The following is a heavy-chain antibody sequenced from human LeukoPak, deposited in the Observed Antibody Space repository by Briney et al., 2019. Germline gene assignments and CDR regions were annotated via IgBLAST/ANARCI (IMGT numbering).Heavy chain of an antibody. J-gene: IGHJ4*02. CDR1: GFTFSSYT. CDR3: TIATFCGGDCGDS. Sequence: PGGSLRLSCAASGFTFSSYTMSWVRQAPGKGLEWVGRIKSKSDGGTIDYAAPVKGRFTISRDDSKHTLYLQMNSLKTEDTAVYYCTIATFCGGDCGDSWGQGTLVTVSS. V-gene: IGHV3-15*01. CDR2: IKSKSDGGTI. D-gene: IGHD2-21*02.